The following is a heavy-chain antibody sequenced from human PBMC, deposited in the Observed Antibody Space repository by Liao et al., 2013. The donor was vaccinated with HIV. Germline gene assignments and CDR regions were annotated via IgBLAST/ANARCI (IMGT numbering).Heavy chain of an antibody. CDR2: IYTSGST. V-gene: IGHV4-61*02. CDR3: AREGLATVVNTNFDY. CDR1: GGSISSDSSY. Sequence: QVQLQQSGPGLVKPSQTLSLTCIVSGGSISSDSSYWSWIRQPAGKGLEWIGRIYTSGSTNYNPSLKSRVTILVDTSKNQFSLKLSSVTAADTAVYYCAREGLATVVNTNFDYWGQGILVTVSS. J-gene: IGHJ4*02. D-gene: IGHD4-23*01.